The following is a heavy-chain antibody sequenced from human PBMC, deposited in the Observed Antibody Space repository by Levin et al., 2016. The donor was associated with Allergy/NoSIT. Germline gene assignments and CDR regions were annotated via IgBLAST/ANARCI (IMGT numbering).Heavy chain of an antibody. J-gene: IGHJ6*02. CDR3: ARLGGSNYYYYGMDV. Sequence: SETLSLTCTVSGGSISSYYWSWIRQPPGKGLEWIGYIYYSGSTNYNPSLKSRVTISVDTSKNQFSLKLSSVTAADTAVYYCARLGGSNYYYYGMDVWGQGTTVTVSS. V-gene: IGHV4-59*01. CDR2: IYYSGST. CDR1: GGSISSYY.